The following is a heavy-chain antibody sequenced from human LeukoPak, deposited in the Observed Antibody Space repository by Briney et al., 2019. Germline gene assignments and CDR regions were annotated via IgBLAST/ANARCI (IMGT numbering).Heavy chain of an antibody. CDR3: AREWELRLFDY. V-gene: IGHV3-30-3*01. D-gene: IGHD1-26*01. J-gene: IGHJ4*02. Sequence: AGGSLRLSCVVSGFTSRSYVMHWVRQAPGKGLEWVAVISDDGSSKDYSDSVRGRVTISRDNSKNTVYLEMDSLRAEDTAVYYCAREWELRLFDYWGQGTLVTVSS. CDR2: ISDDGSSK. CDR1: GFTSRSYV.